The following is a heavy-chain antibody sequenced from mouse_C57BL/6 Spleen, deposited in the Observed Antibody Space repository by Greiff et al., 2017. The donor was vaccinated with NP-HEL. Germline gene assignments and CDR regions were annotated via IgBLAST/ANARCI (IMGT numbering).Heavy chain of an antibody. CDR2: ISYSGST. D-gene: IGHD2-3*01. Sequence: EVKLQQSGPGMVKPSQSLSLTCTVTGYSITSGYDWHWIRHFPGNKLEWMGYISYSGSTNYNPSLKSRISITHDTSKNHFFLKLNSVTTEDTATYYCAREAGYYVYFDYWGQGTTLTVSS. J-gene: IGHJ2*01. CDR1: GYSITSGYD. CDR3: AREAGYYVYFDY. V-gene: IGHV3-1*01.